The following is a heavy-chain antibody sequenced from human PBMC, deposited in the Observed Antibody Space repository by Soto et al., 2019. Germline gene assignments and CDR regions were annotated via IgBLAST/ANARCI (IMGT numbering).Heavy chain of an antibody. CDR2: ISSSGDST. D-gene: IGHD3-16*01. J-gene: IGHJ4*02. Sequence: QVQVVESGGGLVKPGGSLRLSCAASGFTFSDYYMSWIRQAPGKGLEWVSVISSSGDSTKYADSVKGRFTISRDNAQNSLYPQLNSLRAEDTAVYYCARGGVKGTTSRGQVYNWGQGPRVTVSS. CDR1: GFTFSDYY. V-gene: IGHV3-11*06. CDR3: ARGGVKGTTSRGQVYN.